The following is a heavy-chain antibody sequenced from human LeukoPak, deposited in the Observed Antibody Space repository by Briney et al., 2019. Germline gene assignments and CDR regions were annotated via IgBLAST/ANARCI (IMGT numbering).Heavy chain of an antibody. Sequence: GASVKVSCKASGYTFTSYYMHWVRQAPGQGLEWMGIINPSGGSTSYAQKFQGRVTMTRDTSTSAVYMELSSLRSEDTAVYYCARDSAHDYGDYYYYGMDVWGQGTTVTVSS. CDR1: GYTFTSYY. CDR2: INPSGGST. V-gene: IGHV1-46*01. J-gene: IGHJ6*02. D-gene: IGHD4-17*01. CDR3: ARDSAHDYGDYYYYGMDV.